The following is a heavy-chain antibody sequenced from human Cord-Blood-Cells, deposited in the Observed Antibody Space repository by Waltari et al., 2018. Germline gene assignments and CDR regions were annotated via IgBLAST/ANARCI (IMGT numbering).Heavy chain of an antibody. Sequence: QLQLQESGSRLVKPSQTLSLTCAVSGGSISSGGYSWRWIRQPPGKGLEWIGYIYHSGSTYYNPSLKSRVTISVDRSKNQFSLKLSSVTAADTAVYYCAREFLLRRNKHAFDIWGQGTMVTVSS. CDR2: IYHSGST. V-gene: IGHV4-30-2*01. J-gene: IGHJ3*02. D-gene: IGHD1-1*01. CDR1: GGSISSGGYS. CDR3: AREFLLRRNKHAFDI.